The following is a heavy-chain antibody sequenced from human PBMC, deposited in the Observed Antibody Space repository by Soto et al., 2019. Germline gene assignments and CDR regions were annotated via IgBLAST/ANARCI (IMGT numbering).Heavy chain of an antibody. D-gene: IGHD6-19*01. CDR3: GRPAGSGWYYFDS. CDR2: MSYRGNT. J-gene: IGHJ4*02. CDR1: GDSISSSTRY. Sequence: PSETLSLTCSVSGDSISSSTRYLGWIRQPPGKGLEWIGSMSYRGNTYYNPSLKGRVTRSVEQSKNQFSLKLTSVNAADTAVYYCGRPAGSGWYYFDSWGQGTLVTVSS. V-gene: IGHV4-39*01.